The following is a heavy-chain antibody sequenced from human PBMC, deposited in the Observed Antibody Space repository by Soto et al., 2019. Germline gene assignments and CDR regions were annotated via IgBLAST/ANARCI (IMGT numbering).Heavy chain of an antibody. Sequence: QVHLVQSGAEVKKPGASVKVSCKASGYSFTNYDINWVRQAPGQGLEWMGWISTYTGNTNYEQKLQGRVTMTTDTSTCTAYMELMSLRSDDTAVYYCARGYYYGSGRPTPGAMDVWGQGTTVTVSS. CDR2: ISTYTGNT. D-gene: IGHD3-10*01. J-gene: IGHJ6*02. CDR3: ARGYYYGSGRPTPGAMDV. V-gene: IGHV1-18*01. CDR1: GYSFTNYD.